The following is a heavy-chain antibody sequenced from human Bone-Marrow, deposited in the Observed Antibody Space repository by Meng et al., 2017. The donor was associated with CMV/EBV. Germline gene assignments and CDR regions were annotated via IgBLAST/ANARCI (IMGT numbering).Heavy chain of an antibody. CDR1: GYTFTGYY. CDR3: AREIQIAVAGSWFDP. D-gene: IGHD6-19*01. CDR2: INPNSGGT. Sequence: ASVKVSCKASGYTFTGYYMHWVRQAPGQGLEWMGWINPNSGGTNYAQKFQGRVTMTRDTSIRTAYMELSRLRSDDTAVYYCAREIQIAVAGSWFDPWGQGTLVTVSS. J-gene: IGHJ5*02. V-gene: IGHV1-2*02.